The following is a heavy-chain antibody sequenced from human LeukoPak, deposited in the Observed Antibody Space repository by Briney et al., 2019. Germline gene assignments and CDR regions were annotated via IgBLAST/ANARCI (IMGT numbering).Heavy chain of an antibody. V-gene: IGHV1-3*01. CDR2: INAGNGNT. Sequence: ASVKVSCQASGYTFTSYAMHWVRPAPGQRLAWMGWINAGNGNTKYSQKFQGRVTITRDTSASTAYMELSSLRSEDTAVYYCARDLSSYDSSGYPYWGQGTLVTVSS. J-gene: IGHJ4*02. CDR3: ARDLSSYDSSGYPY. CDR1: GYTFTSYA. D-gene: IGHD3-22*01.